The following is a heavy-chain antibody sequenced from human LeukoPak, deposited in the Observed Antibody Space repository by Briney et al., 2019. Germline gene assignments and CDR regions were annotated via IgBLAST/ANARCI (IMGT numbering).Heavy chain of an antibody. D-gene: IGHD5-24*01. J-gene: IGHJ4*02. CDR2: IGSGGITI. Sequence: KPGGSLRLSCAASGFIFSDYYMTGIRQSPGKGLEWVSYIGSGGITIYYADSVKGRFTVSRDNAKNSLYLQMNSLRAEDTAVYYCXRVTRGXDGYNPFDYWGQGTLVTVSS. V-gene: IGHV3-11*01. CDR3: XRVTRGXDGYNPFDY. CDR1: GFIFSDYY.